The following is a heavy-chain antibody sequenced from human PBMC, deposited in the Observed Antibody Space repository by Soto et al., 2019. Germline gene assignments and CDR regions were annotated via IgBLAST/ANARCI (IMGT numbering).Heavy chain of an antibody. Sequence: PSETLSLTCAVSGGSISSSNWWSWVRQPPGKGLEWIGEIYHSGSTNYNPYLKSRVSISVDKSKNQFSLKLSSVTAADTAVYYCARLSMVRGVMGTDDYWGQGTLVTVSS. CDR3: ARLSMVRGVMGTDDY. CDR2: IYHSGST. J-gene: IGHJ4*02. CDR1: GGSISSSNW. D-gene: IGHD3-10*01. V-gene: IGHV4-4*02.